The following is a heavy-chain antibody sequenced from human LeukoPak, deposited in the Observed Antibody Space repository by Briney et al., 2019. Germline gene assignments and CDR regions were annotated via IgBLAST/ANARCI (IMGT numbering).Heavy chain of an antibody. J-gene: IGHJ5*02. CDR2: IIPIFGTA. D-gene: IGHD2-2*01. CDR3: ARANSRYCSSTSCYWDWFDP. Sequence: SVKVSCKASGGTFSSYAFSWVRQAPGQGLEWMGGIIPIFGTANYAQKFQGRVTITADKSTSTAYMELSSLRSEDTAVYYCARANSRYCSSTSCYWDWFDPWGQGTLVTVSS. CDR1: GGTFSSYA. V-gene: IGHV1-69*06.